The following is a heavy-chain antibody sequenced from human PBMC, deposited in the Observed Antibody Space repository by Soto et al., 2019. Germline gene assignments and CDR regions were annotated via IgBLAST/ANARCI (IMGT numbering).Heavy chain of an antibody. D-gene: IGHD5-12*01. Sequence: GGSLRLSCAASGFTFSSYAMSWVRQAPGKGLEWVSAISGSGGSTYYADSVKGRFTISRDNSKNTLYLQMNSLRAEDTAVYYCTKCAKTSGYDYHKFDYWGQGTPVTVSS. CDR3: TKCAKTSGYDYHKFDY. J-gene: IGHJ4*02. CDR1: GFTFSSYA. CDR2: ISGSGGST. V-gene: IGHV3-23*01.